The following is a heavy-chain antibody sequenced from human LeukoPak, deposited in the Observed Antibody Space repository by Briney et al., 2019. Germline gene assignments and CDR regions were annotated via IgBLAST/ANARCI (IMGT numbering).Heavy chain of an antibody. CDR1: GFAFSNAW. J-gene: IGHJ5*02. D-gene: IGHD1-26*01. V-gene: IGHV3-21*01. Sequence: PGGSLRLSCAASGFAFSNAWMSWVRQAPGKGLEWVSSISSSSSYIYYADSVKGRFTISRDNAKNSLYLQMNSLRAEDTAVYYCAREGIVGATTAWFDPWGQGTLVTVSS. CDR3: AREGIVGATTAWFDP. CDR2: ISSSSSYI.